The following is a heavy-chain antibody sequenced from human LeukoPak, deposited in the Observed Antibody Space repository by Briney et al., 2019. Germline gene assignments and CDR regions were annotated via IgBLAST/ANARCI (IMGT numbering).Heavy chain of an antibody. Sequence: ASVKVSCKASGYTFTSYYMHWVRQAPGQGLEWMGWISAYNGNTNYAQKLQGRVTMTTDTSTSTAYMELRSLRSDDTAVYYCARLRDGYNYDYWGQGTLVTVSS. V-gene: IGHV1-18*04. CDR2: ISAYNGNT. CDR3: ARLRDGYNYDY. J-gene: IGHJ4*02. CDR1: GYTFTSYY. D-gene: IGHD5-24*01.